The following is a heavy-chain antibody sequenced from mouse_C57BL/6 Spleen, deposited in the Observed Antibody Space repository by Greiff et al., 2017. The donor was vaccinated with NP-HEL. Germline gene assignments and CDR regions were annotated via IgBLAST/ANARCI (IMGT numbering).Heavy chain of an antibody. CDR2: INYDGSST. V-gene: IGHV5-16*01. CDR1: GFTFSDYY. CDR3: ARASYYYGSSLYYFDY. Sequence: EVKLMESEGGLVQPGSSMKLSCTASGFTFSDYYMAWVRQVPEKGLEWVANINYDGSSTYYLDSLKSRFIISRDNAKNILYLQMSSLKSEDTATYYCARASYYYGSSLYYFDYWGQGTTLTVSS. D-gene: IGHD1-1*01. J-gene: IGHJ2*01.